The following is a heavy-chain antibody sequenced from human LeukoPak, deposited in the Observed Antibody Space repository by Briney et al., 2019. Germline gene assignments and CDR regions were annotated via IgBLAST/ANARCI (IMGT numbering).Heavy chain of an antibody. CDR3: AAALDSSSWYYFFDY. Sequence: SVKVSCKASGFTFTSSAMQWVRQARGQRLEWIGWIVVGSGNTNYAQKFQERVTITRDMSTSTAYMELSSLRSEDTAVYYCAAALDSSSWYYFFDYWGQGTLVTVSS. J-gene: IGHJ4*02. CDR1: GFTFTSSA. CDR2: IVVGSGNT. V-gene: IGHV1-58*02. D-gene: IGHD6-13*01.